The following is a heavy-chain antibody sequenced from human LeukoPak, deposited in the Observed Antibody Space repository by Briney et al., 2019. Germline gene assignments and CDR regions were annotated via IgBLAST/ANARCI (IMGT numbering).Heavy chain of an antibody. J-gene: IGHJ4*02. D-gene: IGHD5-12*01. Sequence: TQTLSLTCTVSGGSISSGSYYWSWIRQPPGKGLEWIGYIYYSGSTYYNPSLKSRVTISVDTSKNQFSLKLSSVTAADTAVYYCARGPGGYDQYYFDYWGQGTLVTVSS. CDR3: ARGPGGYDQYYFDY. CDR2: IYYSGST. CDR1: GGSISSGSYY. V-gene: IGHV4-30-4*07.